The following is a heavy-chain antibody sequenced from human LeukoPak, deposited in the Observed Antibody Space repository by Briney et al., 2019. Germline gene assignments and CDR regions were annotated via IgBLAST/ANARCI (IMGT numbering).Heavy chain of an antibody. CDR3: ARAEVIYDFWSGYYDY. CDR1: GGSISSYY. J-gene: IGHJ4*02. Sequence: PSETLSLTCTVSGGSISSYYWSWIRQPPRKGLEWIGYIYYSGSTNYNPSLKSRVTISVDTSKNQFSLKLSSVTAADTAVYYCARAEVIYDFWSGYYDYWGQGTLVTVSS. CDR2: IYYSGST. D-gene: IGHD3-3*01. V-gene: IGHV4-59*01.